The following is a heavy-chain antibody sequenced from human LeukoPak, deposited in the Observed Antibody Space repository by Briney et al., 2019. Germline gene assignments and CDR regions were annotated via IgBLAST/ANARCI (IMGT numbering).Heavy chain of an antibody. Sequence: PVGSLRLSCEASTFTFSTYWMHSVRQAPGKGLVWVSYINVDGSTTNYADSVKGRLTISRDNAKNTLYLQMNSLRAEDTAVYYCATGSGSYYDSWGLGTLVTVSS. V-gene: IGHV3-74*01. CDR1: TFTFSTYW. D-gene: IGHD3-10*01. CDR2: INVDGSTT. CDR3: ATGSGSYYDS. J-gene: IGHJ4*02.